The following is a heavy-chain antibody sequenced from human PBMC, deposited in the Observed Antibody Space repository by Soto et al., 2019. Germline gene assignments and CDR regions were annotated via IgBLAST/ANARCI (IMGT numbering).Heavy chain of an antibody. J-gene: IGHJ4*02. V-gene: IGHV4-59*01. CDR3: AREGGWGYFDY. D-gene: IGHD6-19*01. CDR1: GGSISSYY. CDR2: IYYSGST. Sequence: ETLSLTCTVSGGSISSYYWSWIRQPPGKGLEWIGYIYYSGSTNYNPSLKSRVTISVDTSKNQFSLKLSSVTAADTAVYYCAREGGWGYFDYWGQGTLVTVSS.